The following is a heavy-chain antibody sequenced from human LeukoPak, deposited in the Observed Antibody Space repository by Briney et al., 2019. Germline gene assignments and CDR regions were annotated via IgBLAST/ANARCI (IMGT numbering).Heavy chain of an antibody. V-gene: IGHV4-59*11. D-gene: IGHD2-21*01. Sequence: PSETLSLTCTVSGGSISGHSWSWIRQPPGKGLEWLGYIFYIGGTNYNPSLKSRVTISVDTSRNQLSLRLSSVTAADTAVYYCARDRVGGGAGYWGQGTLVTVSS. J-gene: IGHJ4*02. CDR2: IFYIGGT. CDR3: ARDRVGGGAGY. CDR1: GGSISGHS.